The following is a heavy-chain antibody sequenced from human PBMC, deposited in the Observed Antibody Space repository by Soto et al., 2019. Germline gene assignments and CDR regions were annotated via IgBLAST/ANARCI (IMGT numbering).Heavy chain of an antibody. CDR3: AKAGFWSGYYSLVDY. V-gene: IGHV3-9*01. Sequence: EVQLVESGGGLVQPGRSLRLSCAASGFTFDDYAMHWVRQAPGKGLEWVSGISWNSGSIGYADSVKGRFTISSDNAKNSLYLQMNSLRAVDTALYYCAKAGFWSGYYSLVDYWGQGTLVTVSS. D-gene: IGHD3-3*01. CDR2: ISWNSGSI. CDR1: GFTFDDYA. J-gene: IGHJ4*02.